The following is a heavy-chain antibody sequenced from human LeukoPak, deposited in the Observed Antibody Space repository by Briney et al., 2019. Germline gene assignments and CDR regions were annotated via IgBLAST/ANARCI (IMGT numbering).Heavy chain of an antibody. V-gene: IGHV1-69*13. D-gene: IGHD4-17*01. J-gene: IGHJ6*02. CDR3: ARDWTTVTNYYYYGMDV. Sequence: ASVKVSCKASGGTFSSYAISWVRQAPGQGLEWMGGIIPIFGTANYAQKFQGRVTITADESTSTAYMELSSLRSEDTAVYYRARDWTTVTNYYYYGMDVWGQGTTVTVSS. CDR1: GGTFSSYA. CDR2: IIPIFGTA.